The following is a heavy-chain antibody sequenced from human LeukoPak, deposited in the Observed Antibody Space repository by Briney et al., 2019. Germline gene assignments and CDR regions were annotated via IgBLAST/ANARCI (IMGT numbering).Heavy chain of an antibody. J-gene: IGHJ4*02. CDR1: GFTFSTYA. CDR3: ARGVNYFVLEY. Sequence: PGGSLRLSCAASGFTFSTYAMSWVRQAPGKGLEWVSALSPSGGITYYEDSVKGRLTIPRDNSKNTLYLQMNSLRAEDTAVYYCARGVNYFVLEYWGQGTLVTIFS. D-gene: IGHD3-10*02. V-gene: IGHV3-23*01. CDR2: LSPSGGIT.